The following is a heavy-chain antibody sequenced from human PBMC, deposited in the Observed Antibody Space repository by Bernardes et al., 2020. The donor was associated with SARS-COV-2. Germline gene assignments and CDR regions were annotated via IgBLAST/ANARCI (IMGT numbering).Heavy chain of an antibody. Sequence: SETLSLTCSVSTISITSYYWAWIRQSPGTRLEWLGHIYYTGTAHYRPSLTSRVSLSVDTSKNEIYLALSSVTAADTAVYYCVRVGPRWGYCEDGVCHEQDFDIWGQGLLVSVSS. D-gene: IGHD2-15*01. CDR3: VRVGPRWGYCEDGVCHEQDFDI. V-gene: IGHV4-59*01. CDR1: TISITSYY. J-gene: IGHJ5*02. CDR2: IYYTGTA.